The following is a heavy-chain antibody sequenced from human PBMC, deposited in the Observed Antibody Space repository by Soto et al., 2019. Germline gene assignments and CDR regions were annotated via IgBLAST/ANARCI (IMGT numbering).Heavy chain of an antibody. D-gene: IGHD3-3*01. CDR2: IYHSGST. CDR3: AREAYDFWSGYYGMDV. V-gene: IGHV4-4*02. CDR1: CGSISSSNW. J-gene: IGHJ6*02. Sequence: SETVSLTCAVSCGSISSSNWWSWVRQPPGKGLEWIGEIYHSGSTNYNPSLKSRVTISVDKSKNQFSLKLSSVTAADTAVYYCAREAYDFWSGYYGMDVWGQGTTVTV.